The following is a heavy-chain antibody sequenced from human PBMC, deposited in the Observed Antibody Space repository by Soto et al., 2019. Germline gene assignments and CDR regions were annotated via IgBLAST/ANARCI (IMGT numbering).Heavy chain of an antibody. V-gene: IGHV3-33*01. CDR2: IWYDGSNK. Sequence: QVQLVESGGGVVQPGRSLRLSCAASGFTFSSYGMHWVRQAPGKGLEWVAVIWYDGSNKYYADSVKGRFTISRDNSKNTLYLQMNSLRAEDTAVYYCARDLHYDSSGYLPYWGQGTLVPVSS. CDR3: ARDLHYDSSGYLPY. J-gene: IGHJ4*02. D-gene: IGHD3-22*01. CDR1: GFTFSSYG.